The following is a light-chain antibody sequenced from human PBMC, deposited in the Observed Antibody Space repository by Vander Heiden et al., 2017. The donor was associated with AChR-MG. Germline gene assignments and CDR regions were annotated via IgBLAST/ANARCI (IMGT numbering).Light chain of an antibody. J-gene: IGLJ1*01. V-gene: IGLV2-8*01. CDR1: SSDVGGYNY. CDR2: DVS. Sequence: QSALTQPPSASGSPGQSVTISCTGTSSDVGGYNYVSWYQQHPGKAPKLMMYDVSKRPSGVPDRFSGSKSGNTASLTVSGLQAEDEAEYYCKSSEGRNNLVVFGPGTKVTVL. CDR3: KSSEGRNNLVV.